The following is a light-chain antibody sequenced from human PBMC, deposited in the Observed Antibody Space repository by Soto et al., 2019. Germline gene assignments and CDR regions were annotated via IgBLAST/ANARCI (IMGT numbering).Light chain of an antibody. CDR1: SSDVGSYNL. V-gene: IGLV2-23*01. Sequence: QSALTQPASVSGSPGQSITISCTGTSSDVGSYNLVSWYQQYPGKAPKLMIYEGTNRPSGVSNRFSGSKSGNTASLTISGLQAEDDAHYYCSLDAGRVVFGGGTKVTVL. J-gene: IGLJ2*01. CDR3: SLDAGRVV. CDR2: EGT.